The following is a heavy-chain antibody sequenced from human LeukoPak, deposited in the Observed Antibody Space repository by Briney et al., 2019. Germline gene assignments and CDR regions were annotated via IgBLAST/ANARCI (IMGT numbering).Heavy chain of an antibody. Sequence: PSETLSLTCAVYGGSFSDHYMDWVRQAPGKGLEWVGRTRNKANSYTTEYAASVKGRFTISRDDSKNSLYLQMNSLKTEDTAVYYCARDGYSGYGFLDVWGKGTTVTVSS. J-gene: IGHJ6*04. CDR3: ARDGYSGYGFLDV. V-gene: IGHV3-72*01. CDR2: TRNKANSYTT. D-gene: IGHD5-12*01. CDR1: GGSFSDHY.